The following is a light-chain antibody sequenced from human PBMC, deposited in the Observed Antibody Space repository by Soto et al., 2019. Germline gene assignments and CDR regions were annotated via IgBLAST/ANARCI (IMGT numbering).Light chain of an antibody. CDR3: MQGTHWPLA. CDR2: KVS. J-gene: IGKJ2*01. Sequence: DVVMTQSPLSLPVTLGQPASISCRSSQSLVYSDGNTYLNWFQQRPGQSPRRLIYKVSNRDSGVPDRVSGSGSGTDCTLKISRVEAEDVGIYYCMQGTHWPLAFGQGTKLEIK. V-gene: IGKV2-30*01. CDR1: QSLVYSDGNTY.